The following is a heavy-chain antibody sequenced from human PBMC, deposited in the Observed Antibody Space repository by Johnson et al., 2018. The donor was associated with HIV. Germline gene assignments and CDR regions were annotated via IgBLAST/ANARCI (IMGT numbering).Heavy chain of an antibody. CDR1: GFPFSDFY. CDR2: IYSGGST. CDR3: ARFLGYYDSNGYYFGDGFDV. J-gene: IGHJ3*01. V-gene: IGHV3-66*01. Sequence: EKLVESGGGLVQPGGSLRLSCAASGFPFSDFYMSWIRQAPGKGLEWVSVIYSGGSTYYADSVKGRFTISRDNSKNSLYLQMNSLEAEDTAWYYCARFLGYYDSNGYYFGDGFDVWGRGTMVTVSS. D-gene: IGHD3-22*01.